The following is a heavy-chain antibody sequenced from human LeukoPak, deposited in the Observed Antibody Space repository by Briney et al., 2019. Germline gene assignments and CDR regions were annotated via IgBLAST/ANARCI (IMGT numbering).Heavy chain of an antibody. Sequence: GGSLRLSCAASGFTFSSYSLSWVRQAPGKGLEWVSVISGSARTTYYADSVKGRFTISRDKFTNTVFLQMNSLRAEDTAVYYCAKEAASCGGDCYGVFDYWGQGTLVTVSS. CDR2: ISGSARTT. CDR1: GFTFSSYS. V-gene: IGHV3-23*01. J-gene: IGHJ4*02. CDR3: AKEAASCGGDCYGVFDY. D-gene: IGHD2-21*02.